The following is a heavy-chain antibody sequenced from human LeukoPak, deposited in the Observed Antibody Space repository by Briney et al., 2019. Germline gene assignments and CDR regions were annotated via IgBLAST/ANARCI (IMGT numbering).Heavy chain of an antibody. CDR1: GFTFSHHW. J-gene: IGHJ5*02. CDR3: TRNPDGRNWFDP. Sequence: YPGGSLRLSCAASGFTFSHHWMHWVRQAPGKGLVWVSHISSDEGSTTYADSVKGRFTISRDNRKNTLYLQMNSLRVEDTAMYYCTRNPDGRNWFDPWGQGTLVTVSS. CDR2: ISSDEGST. V-gene: IGHV3-74*01. D-gene: IGHD1-14*01.